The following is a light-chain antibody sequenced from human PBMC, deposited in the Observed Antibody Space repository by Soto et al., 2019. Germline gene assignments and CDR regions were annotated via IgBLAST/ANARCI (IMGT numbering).Light chain of an antibody. CDR3: QQYNTWHPKMA. Sequence: LVTQSPATLSVFPGETATLSCRASQSVSSDLAWYQQRPGQAPRLLIYGASTRATGIPARFRGSGSGTEFRLTISSLQSEDFATYYCQQYNTWHPKMAFGRGTRWISN. CDR1: QSVSSD. V-gene: IGKV3-15*01. CDR2: GAS. J-gene: IGKJ1*01.